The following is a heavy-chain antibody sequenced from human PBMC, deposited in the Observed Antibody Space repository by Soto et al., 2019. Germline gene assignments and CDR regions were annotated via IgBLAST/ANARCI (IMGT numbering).Heavy chain of an antibody. CDR1: GFTFSFYW. V-gene: IGHV3-74*01. Sequence: EVQLVESGGGLVQPGGSLRLSCAASGFTFSFYWMHWVRQAPGKGLVWVSRIRGDGSSTSYADSLKGRFTISRDNAKNTVYVQRNSLRVEDTAVYYGARGVSSGWDYDVGYGGQGTRVTVSS. J-gene: IGHJ4*02. CDR3: ARGVSSGWDYDVGY. CDR2: IRGDGSST. D-gene: IGHD6-19*01.